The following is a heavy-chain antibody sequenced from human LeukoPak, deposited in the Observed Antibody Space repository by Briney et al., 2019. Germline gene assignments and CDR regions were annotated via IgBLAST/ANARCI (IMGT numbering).Heavy chain of an antibody. CDR2: INHSGST. CDR3: ARGDGYNTYYYYYYGMDV. V-gene: IGHV4-34*01. D-gene: IGHD5-12*01. Sequence: NPSETLSLTCAVYGGSFSGYYWSWIRQPPGKGLEWIGEINHSGSTNYNPSLKSRVTISVDTSKNQFSLKLSSVTAADTAAYYCARGDGYNTYYYYYYGMDVWGQGTTVTVSS. CDR1: GGSFSGYY. J-gene: IGHJ6*02.